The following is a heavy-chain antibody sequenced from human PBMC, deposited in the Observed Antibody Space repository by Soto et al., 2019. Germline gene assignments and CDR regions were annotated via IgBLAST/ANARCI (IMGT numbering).Heavy chain of an antibody. J-gene: IGHJ3*02. CDR1: GFPFSDYG. V-gene: IGHV3-74*01. D-gene: IGHD3-3*01. CDR2: IHPDERTT. Sequence: GGSLRLSCTASGFPFSDYGMHWVRQAPGKGLVWVSRIHPDERTTSYADSVRGRFTVSRDNAKNTLYLQMHSLSAEDTAVYYCTSLSRAVSGFAFDIWGQRTMVTVSS. CDR3: TSLSRAVSGFAFDI.